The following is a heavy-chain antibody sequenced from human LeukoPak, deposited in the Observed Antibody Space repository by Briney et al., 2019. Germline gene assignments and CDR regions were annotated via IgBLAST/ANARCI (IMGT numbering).Heavy chain of an antibody. Sequence: SETLSLTCTVSGGSISSYYWSWIRQPPGKGLEWIGYMYYGGNSNYNPSLKSRVTISIDTSKNQFSLRLNSVTAADTAVYYCAKIDSSGYYYEYWSFALWGRGTLVTVSS. CDR2: MYYGGNS. V-gene: IGHV4-59*01. J-gene: IGHJ2*01. CDR1: GGSISSYY. CDR3: AKIDSSGYYYEYWSFAL. D-gene: IGHD3-22*01.